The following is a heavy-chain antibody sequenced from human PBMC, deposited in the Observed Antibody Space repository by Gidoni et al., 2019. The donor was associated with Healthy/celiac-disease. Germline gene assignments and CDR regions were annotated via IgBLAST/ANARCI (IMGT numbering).Heavy chain of an antibody. J-gene: IGHJ4*02. CDR3: ARLAPNYFDY. Sequence: EAQLVQPGAEVKKTGESRTTSGNGSGCSFTSYCIGWVRQMPGKGLEWIVIIYPGDSDTRYSPSFQGQVTISADKSISTAYLQWSSLKASDTAMYYCARLAPNYFDYWGQGTLVTVSS. D-gene: IGHD5-12*01. CDR2: IYPGDSDT. CDR1: GCSFTSYC. V-gene: IGHV5-51*03.